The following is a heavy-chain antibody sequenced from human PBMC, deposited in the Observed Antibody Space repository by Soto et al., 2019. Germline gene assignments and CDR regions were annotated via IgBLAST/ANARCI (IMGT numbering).Heavy chain of an antibody. Sequence: ASVKVSCKASGDTVSGYAISWVRQAPGQGLEWMGGIIPIFGTANYAQKFQGRVTITADKSTSTAYMELSSLRSEDTAVYYCARSFNWNYGINCFDPWVKGTLVTVSS. CDR2: IIPIFGTA. CDR1: GDTVSGYA. J-gene: IGHJ5*02. V-gene: IGHV1-69*06. CDR3: ARSFNWNYGINCFDP. D-gene: IGHD1-7*01.